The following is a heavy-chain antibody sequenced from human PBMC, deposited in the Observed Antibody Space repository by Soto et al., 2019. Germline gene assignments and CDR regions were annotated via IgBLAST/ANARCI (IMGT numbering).Heavy chain of an antibody. J-gene: IGHJ6*02. Sequence: ASVKVSCKASGYTFTSYDINWVRQATGQGLEWMGWMNPNSGNTGYAQKFQGRVTMTRNTSISTAYMELSSLRSEDTAVYYCAREAMIVVVPRGMDVWGQGTTVTVSS. CDR3: AREAMIVVVPRGMDV. CDR1: GYTFTSYD. V-gene: IGHV1-8*01. D-gene: IGHD3-22*01. CDR2: MNPNSGNT.